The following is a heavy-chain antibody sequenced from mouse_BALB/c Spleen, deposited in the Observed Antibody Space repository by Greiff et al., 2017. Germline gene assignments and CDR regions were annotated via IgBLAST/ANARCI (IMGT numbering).Heavy chain of an antibody. CDR1: GFTFSSYA. CDR3: ARVWPHYYAMDY. Sequence: EVKLVESGGGLVTPGGSLKLSCAASGFTFSSYAMSWVRQSPEKRLEWVAEISSGGSYTYYPDTVTGRFTTSRDNAKNTLYLEMSSLRSEDTAMYYCARVWPHYYAMDYWGQGTSVTVSS. D-gene: IGHD1-1*02. J-gene: IGHJ4*01. V-gene: IGHV5-9-4*01. CDR2: ISSGGSYT.